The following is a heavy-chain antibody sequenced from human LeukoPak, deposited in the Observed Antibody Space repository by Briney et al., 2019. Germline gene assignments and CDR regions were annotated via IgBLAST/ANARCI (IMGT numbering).Heavy chain of an antibody. CDR1: GFTFSSSA. CDR2: ISGSGSGGST. V-gene: IGHV3-23*01. Sequence: GRSLRLSCAASGFTFSSSAMSWVRQAPGKGLEWVSSISGSGSGGSTYYADSVKGRFTISRDNSKNTLYLQMNSLRADDTAIYYCARAGQLRYMDVWGKGTAVTVSS. J-gene: IGHJ6*03. CDR3: ARAGQLRYMDV.